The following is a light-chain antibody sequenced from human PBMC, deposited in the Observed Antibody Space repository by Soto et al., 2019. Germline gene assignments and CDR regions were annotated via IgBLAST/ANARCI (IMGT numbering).Light chain of an antibody. CDR2: LEGSGSY. J-gene: IGLJ3*02. CDR1: SGHSSYS. Sequence: QPVLTQSSSGSASLGSSVKLTCSLSSGHSSYSIAWHQQQPGKAPRYLMKLEGSGSYNKGSGVPDRFSGSSSGADRSLTISNLQSEDEADYYCETWDSNTWVYGGGTKRTVL. CDR3: ETWDSNTWV. V-gene: IGLV4-60*03.